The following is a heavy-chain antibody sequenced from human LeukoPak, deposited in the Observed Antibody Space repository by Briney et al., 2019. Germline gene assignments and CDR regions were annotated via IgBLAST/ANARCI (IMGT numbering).Heavy chain of an antibody. CDR2: ISASGGTT. CDR1: GFSFSSYA. D-gene: IGHD1-14*01. V-gene: IGHV3-23*01. Sequence: PGGSLRFSCAASGFSFSSYAMTWVRQAPGKGLEWVSAISASGGTTYYVDSVKGRFTISRDNAKNTLYLQMNSLRAEDTAVYYCAKDRSGTNSDFDYWGQGTLVTVSS. J-gene: IGHJ4*02. CDR3: AKDRSGTNSDFDY.